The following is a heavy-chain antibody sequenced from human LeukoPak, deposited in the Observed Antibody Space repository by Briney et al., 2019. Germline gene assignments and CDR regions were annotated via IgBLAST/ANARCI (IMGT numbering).Heavy chain of an antibody. J-gene: IGHJ4*02. D-gene: IGHD5-18*01. V-gene: IGHV3-23*01. CDR1: GFTFSNSA. CDR2: ISGSGGST. Sequence: QSGGSLRLSCAASGFTFSNSALSWVRQAPGKGLEWVSDISGSGGSTYYADSVKGRFTISRDNSKNTLYLQMNSPRAEDTAVYYCAKRIQSAMATGYWGQGTLVTVSS. CDR3: AKRIQSAMATGY.